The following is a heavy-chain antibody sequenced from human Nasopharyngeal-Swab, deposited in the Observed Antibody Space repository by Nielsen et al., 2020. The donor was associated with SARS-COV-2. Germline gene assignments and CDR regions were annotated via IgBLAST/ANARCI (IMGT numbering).Heavy chain of an antibody. V-gene: IGHV1-18*01. D-gene: IGHD6-13*01. CDR2: ISAYNGNT. CDR3: ARSDLIAAAGLDAFDI. Sequence: ASVKVSCKASGYTFTSYGISWVRQAPGQGLEWMGWISAYNGNTNYAQKFQGRVTMTRDTSISTAYMELSRLRSDDTVVYYCARSDLIAAAGLDAFDIWGQGTMVTVSS. CDR1: GYTFTSYG. J-gene: IGHJ3*02.